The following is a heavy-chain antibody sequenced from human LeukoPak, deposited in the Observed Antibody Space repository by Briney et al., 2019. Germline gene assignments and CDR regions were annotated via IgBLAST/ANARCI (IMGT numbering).Heavy chain of an antibody. CDR3: ARVHSSSWYGDYYYYMDV. Sequence: SETLSLTCSVSGGSISGFLWNWIRQPPGKALEWIGYIDDSGNTKYNPALKSRVTISVDTSKNQFSLKLSSVTAADTAVYYCARVHSSSWYGDYYYYMDVWGKGTTVTVSS. J-gene: IGHJ6*03. CDR1: GGSISGFL. CDR2: IDDSGNT. D-gene: IGHD6-13*01. V-gene: IGHV4-59*01.